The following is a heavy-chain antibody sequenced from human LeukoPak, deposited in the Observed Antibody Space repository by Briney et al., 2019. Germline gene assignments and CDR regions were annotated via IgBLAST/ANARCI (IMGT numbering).Heavy chain of an antibody. Sequence: ASETLSLTCTVSGGSISSSGYYWGWIRQPPGKGLEWIGSIYYSGSTYYNPSLKSRVTISVDTSKNQFSLKLSSVTAADTAVYYCAREFIYDSSGYYYVFDYWGQGTLVTVSS. D-gene: IGHD3-22*01. CDR3: AREFIYDSSGYYYVFDY. CDR2: IYYSGST. CDR1: GGSISSSGYY. V-gene: IGHV4-39*01. J-gene: IGHJ4*02.